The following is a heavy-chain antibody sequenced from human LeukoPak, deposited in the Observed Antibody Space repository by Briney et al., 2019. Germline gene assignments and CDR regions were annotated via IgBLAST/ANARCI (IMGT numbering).Heavy chain of an antibody. Sequence: GGSLRLSCAASGFTFSSYSMSWVRQAPGKGLEWVSYISSSSSTIYYADSVKGRFTISRDNAKNSLYLQMNSLRAEDTAVYYCARDLPLWGAYCGGDCSDRFDYWGQGTLVTVSS. CDR2: ISSSSSTI. D-gene: IGHD2-21*02. J-gene: IGHJ4*02. CDR1: GFTFSSYS. V-gene: IGHV3-48*01. CDR3: ARDLPLWGAYCGGDCSDRFDY.